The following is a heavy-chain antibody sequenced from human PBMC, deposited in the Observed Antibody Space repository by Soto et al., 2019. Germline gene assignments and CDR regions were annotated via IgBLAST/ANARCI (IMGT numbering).Heavy chain of an antibody. Sequence: PSETLSLTCTVSGGSISSSSYYWGWIRQPPGKGLEWIGTIYYRGTTYYNPSLKSRVTISVDTSKNQFSLKLSSVTAADTAVYYCARNLGSHTGSRRYPPYYWGQGTLVIVSS. CDR3: ARNLGSHTGSRRYPPYY. CDR2: IYYRGTT. V-gene: IGHV4-39*01. J-gene: IGHJ4*02. D-gene: IGHD6-13*01. CDR1: GGSISSSSYY.